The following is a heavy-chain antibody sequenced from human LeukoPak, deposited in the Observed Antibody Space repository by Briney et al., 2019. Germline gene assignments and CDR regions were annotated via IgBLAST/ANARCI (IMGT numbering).Heavy chain of an antibody. Sequence: SETLSLTCAVYGGSFSGYYWSWIRQPPGKGLEWIGEINHSGSTNYNPSLKSRVTISVEPSKNQFSLKQSSVTAADKAVYYYAGGTVRYQLLPTNVYTWSNPGGQGTLVTVPS. CDR3: AGGTVRYQLLPTNVYTWSNP. CDR1: GGSFSGYY. CDR2: INHSGST. D-gene: IGHD2-2*01. J-gene: IGHJ5*02. V-gene: IGHV4-34*01.